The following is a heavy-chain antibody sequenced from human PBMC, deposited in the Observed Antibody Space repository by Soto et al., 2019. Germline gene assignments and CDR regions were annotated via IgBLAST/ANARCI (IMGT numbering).Heavy chain of an antibody. Sequence: EVQLVESGGGLVKPGGSLRLSCAASGFTFSSYSMNWVRQAPGKGLEWVSSISSSSSYIYYADSVKGRFTIPRDNAKNSLYLQMNSLRAEDTAVYYCARGGGGIALYYFDYWGQGTLVTVSS. CDR3: ARGGGGIALYYFDY. CDR1: GFTFSSYS. CDR2: ISSSSSYI. J-gene: IGHJ4*02. V-gene: IGHV3-21*01. D-gene: IGHD6-13*01.